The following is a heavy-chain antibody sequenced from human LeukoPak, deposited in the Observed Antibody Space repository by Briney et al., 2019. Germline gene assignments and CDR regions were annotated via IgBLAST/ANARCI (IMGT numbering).Heavy chain of an antibody. CDR1: GFTFDDYG. CDR3: ARGGADSAYYYFDY. D-gene: IGHD3-22*01. Sequence: GGSLRLSCAASGFTFDDYGMSWVRQAPGKGLEWVSGINWNGGSTGYADSVKGRFTISRDNAKNSLYLQMNSLRAEDTAVSYCARGGADSAYYYFDYWGQGTLVTVSS. J-gene: IGHJ4*02. CDR2: INWNGGST. V-gene: IGHV3-20*04.